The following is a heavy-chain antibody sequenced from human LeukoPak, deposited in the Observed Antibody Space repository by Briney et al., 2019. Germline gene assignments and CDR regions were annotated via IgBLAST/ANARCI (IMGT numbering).Heavy chain of an antibody. J-gene: IGHJ4*02. CDR2: INPNSGGT. CDR1: GYTFTGYY. D-gene: IGHD6-19*01. V-gene: IGHV1-2*02. CDR3: ATTAYSSGWFLN. Sequence: SVTLSCKASGYTFTGYYMHWVRQAPGQGLEWMGWINPNSGGTNYAQKFQGRVTMTRDTSISTAYMELSRLRSDDTAVYYCATTAYSSGWFLNWGQGTLDTGSS.